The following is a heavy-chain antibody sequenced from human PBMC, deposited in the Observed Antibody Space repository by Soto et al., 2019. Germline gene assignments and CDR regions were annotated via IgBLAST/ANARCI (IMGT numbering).Heavy chain of an antibody. J-gene: IGHJ5*02. Sequence: QVQLQESGPGLVKPSQTLSLTCTISGGSISSGGYYWSWIRQHPTEGLEWIGYIHNNGGTYYNPSLKSRVNHSVDPSTTQFFLDLSAVTAADTGVYYCAREGAGSYWFDPWGQGILVTVSS. CDR1: GGSISSGGYY. CDR3: AREGAGSYWFDP. V-gene: IGHV4-31*03. D-gene: IGHD3-10*01. CDR2: IHNNGGT.